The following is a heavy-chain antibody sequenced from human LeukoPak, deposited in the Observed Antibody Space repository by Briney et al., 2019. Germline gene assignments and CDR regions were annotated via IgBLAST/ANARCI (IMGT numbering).Heavy chain of an antibody. Sequence: GGSLRLSCAASGFIFDDYGMNWVRQAPGKGLEWVAIIWYDGSDKYYAESVKGRFTISRDNSKNTLYLQVNSLRAEDTAVYYCARVGCTGGSCLAYNYYAMDVWGQGTTVTVSS. J-gene: IGHJ6*02. V-gene: IGHV3-33*08. CDR2: IWYDGSDK. D-gene: IGHD2-15*01. CDR3: ARVGCTGGSCLAYNYYAMDV. CDR1: GFIFDDYG.